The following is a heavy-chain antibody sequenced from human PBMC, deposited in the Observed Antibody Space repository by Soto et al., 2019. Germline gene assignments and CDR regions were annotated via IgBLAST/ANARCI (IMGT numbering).Heavy chain of an antibody. D-gene: IGHD3-3*01. CDR1: GYTFTSYG. CDR3: ARIRGLLRFLEWLSRGENDFDI. CDR2: ISAYNGNT. J-gene: IGHJ3*02. Sequence: GASVKVSCKASGYTFTSYGISWVRQAPGQGLEWMGWISAYNGNTNYAQKLQGRVTMTTDTSTSTAYMELRSLRSDDTAVYYCARIRGLLRFLEWLSRGENDFDIWGQGTMVIVSS. V-gene: IGHV1-18*04.